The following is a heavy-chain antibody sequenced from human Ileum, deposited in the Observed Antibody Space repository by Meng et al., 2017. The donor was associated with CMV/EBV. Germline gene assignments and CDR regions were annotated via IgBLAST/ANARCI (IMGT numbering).Heavy chain of an antibody. CDR3: ARDKYYSRDL. D-gene: IGHD3-10*01. V-gene: IGHV3-7*01. CDR2: IKEDGSEK. Sequence: GGSLRLSCAASGFTFSSYWMSWVRQAPGKGLEWVANIKEDGSEKYYVDSVKGRFTMSRDNAKNSLYLQMNSLRAEDTAVYYCARDKYYSRDLWGRGTLVTGAS. J-gene: IGHJ2*01. CDR1: GFTFSSYW.